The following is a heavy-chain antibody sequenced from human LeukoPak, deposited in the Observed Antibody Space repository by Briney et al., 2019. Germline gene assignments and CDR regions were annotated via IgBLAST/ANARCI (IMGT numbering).Heavy chain of an antibody. CDR2: INSDGSIT. CDR3: ARDAVDTANAV. D-gene: IGHD5-18*01. Sequence: GGSLRLSCAASGFTFTTYWMHWVRQAPGKGLVWVSHINSDGSITSYADSVKGRFTISRDNAKNTPYLQMNSLRAEDTAVYYCARDAVDTANAVWGQGTTVTVSS. CDR1: GFTFTTYW. V-gene: IGHV3-74*01. J-gene: IGHJ6*02.